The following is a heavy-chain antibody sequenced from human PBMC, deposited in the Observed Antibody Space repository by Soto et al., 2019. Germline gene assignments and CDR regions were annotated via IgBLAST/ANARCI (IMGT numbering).Heavy chain of an antibody. J-gene: IGHJ3*02. V-gene: IGHV4-31*03. Sequence: SETLSLTCTVSGGSIASGGYYWSWFRQHPGKGLEWIGYINYSGNTYYNPSLKSRVTISVDTSKSQFSLKLSSVTAADTAVYYCASYCSSTSCYLDGAFDIWGQGTMVTVSS. D-gene: IGHD2-2*01. CDR3: ASYCSSTSCYLDGAFDI. CDR1: GGSIASGGYY. CDR2: INYSGNT.